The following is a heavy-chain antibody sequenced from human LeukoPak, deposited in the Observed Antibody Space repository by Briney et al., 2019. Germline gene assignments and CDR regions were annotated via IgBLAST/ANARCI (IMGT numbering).Heavy chain of an antibody. V-gene: IGHV5-51*01. D-gene: IGHD3-16*01. CDR3: ARHQGGGYVTTPFDP. CDR1: GYSFTNYW. Sequence: GESLKISCKGSGYSFTNYWIGWVRQMPGKGLEWMGIISPDDSDTRYSPSFQGQVIISADKSITTAYLQWTSLKASDTAIYYCARHQGGGYVTTPFDPWGQGTLVIVSS. J-gene: IGHJ5*02. CDR2: ISPDDSDT.